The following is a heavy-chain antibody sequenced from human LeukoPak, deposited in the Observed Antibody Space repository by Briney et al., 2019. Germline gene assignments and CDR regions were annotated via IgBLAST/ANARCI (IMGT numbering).Heavy chain of an antibody. CDR3: ARTNCDSSGYYLFEY. V-gene: IGHV4-31*03. J-gene: IGHJ4*02. CDR2: IYDSGNT. D-gene: IGHD3-22*01. CDR1: GGSIRSSYYY. Sequence: SETLSLTCTVSGGSIRSSYYYWGWIRQHPGEGLEWIGYIYDSGNTYYNPSLKSRLTISVDTSKNQFSLKLSSVTAADTAVYYCARTNCDSSGYYLFEYWGQGTLVTVSS.